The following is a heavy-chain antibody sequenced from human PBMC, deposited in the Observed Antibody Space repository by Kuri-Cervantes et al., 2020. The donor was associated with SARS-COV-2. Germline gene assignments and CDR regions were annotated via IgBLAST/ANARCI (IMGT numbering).Heavy chain of an antibody. CDR2: IWYDGSNK. V-gene: IGHV3-33*08. Sequence: GESLKISCAASGFTFSDYYMSWIRQAPGKGLEWVAVIWYDGSNKYYADSVKGRFTISRDNSKNTLYLQMNSLRAEDTAVYYCARNAVAGTYYYYMDVWGKGTTVTVSS. D-gene: IGHD6-19*01. J-gene: IGHJ6*03. CDR1: GFTFSDYY. CDR3: ARNAVAGTYYYYMDV.